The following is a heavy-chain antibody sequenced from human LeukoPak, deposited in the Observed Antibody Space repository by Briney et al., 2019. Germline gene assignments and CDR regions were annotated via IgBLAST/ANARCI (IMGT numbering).Heavy chain of an antibody. V-gene: IGHV4-34*01. CDR3: ARFHTFGGVSGFDY. CDR2: INHSGST. Sequence: SETLSLTCAVYGGSFSGYYWSWIRQPPGKGLEWIGEINHSGSTNYNPSLKSRVTISVDTSKNQFSLKLSSVTAADTAVYYCARFHTFGGVSGFDYRGQGTLVTVSS. D-gene: IGHD3-16*01. CDR1: GGSFSGYY. J-gene: IGHJ4*02.